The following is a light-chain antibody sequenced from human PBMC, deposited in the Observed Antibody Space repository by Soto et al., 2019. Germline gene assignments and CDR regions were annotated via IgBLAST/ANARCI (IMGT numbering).Light chain of an antibody. CDR2: LGS. CDR1: QSLLHSNGYNY. CDR3: MQALQLTYT. Sequence: DIVMTQSPLSLPVTPGEPASISCRSSQSLLHSNGYNYLDWYLQKPGQSPQLLIYLGSNRASGVPGRFSGRGSGTDFTLKISRVEAEDVGVYYCMQALQLTYTFGQGTKLEIK. J-gene: IGKJ2*01. V-gene: IGKV2-28*01.